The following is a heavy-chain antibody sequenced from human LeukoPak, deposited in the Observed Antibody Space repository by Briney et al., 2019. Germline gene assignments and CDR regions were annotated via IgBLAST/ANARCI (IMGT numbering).Heavy chain of an antibody. CDR1: GFTFSNHA. V-gene: IGHV3-23*01. Sequence: GGSLRLSCAASGFTFSNHAMSWVRQTPGNGLQWASVISGSGRTTEYVHSVKGRFTISRDNSKNTLSLQMNSLRVEDTAIYYCAKNVVVKRDIDYWGQGTLVTAS. J-gene: IGHJ4*02. CDR2: ISGSGRTT. CDR3: AKNVVVKRDIDY. D-gene: IGHD2-15*01.